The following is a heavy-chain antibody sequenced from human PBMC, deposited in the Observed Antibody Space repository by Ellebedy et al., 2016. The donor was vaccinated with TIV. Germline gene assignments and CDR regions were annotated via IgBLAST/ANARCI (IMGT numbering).Heavy chain of an antibody. J-gene: IGHJ6*02. CDR1: GGSISSYY. Sequence: MPSETLSLTCTVSGGSISSYYWSWIRQPPGKGLEWIGYIYYSGSTNYNPSLKSRVTISVDTSKNQFSLKLSSVTAADTAVYYCARHKGPPYGDFEGGYYGLDVWGQGTTVTVSS. V-gene: IGHV4-59*08. CDR3: ARHKGPPYGDFEGGYYGLDV. CDR2: IYYSGST. D-gene: IGHD2-21*02.